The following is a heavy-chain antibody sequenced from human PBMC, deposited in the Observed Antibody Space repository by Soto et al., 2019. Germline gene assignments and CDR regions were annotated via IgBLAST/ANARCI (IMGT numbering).Heavy chain of an antibody. Sequence: GGSLRLSCSASGFTFSQFCMNWVRQAPGKELEYVSVISSDGGTTYYADSVKGRFSISRDNSRGTLLLQMSSLRLEDSGIYYCVKCGGYKEIPFAKNWSDPWGQGTPVTVSS. V-gene: IGHV3-64D*06. D-gene: IGHD3-16*01. J-gene: IGHJ5*02. CDR1: GFTFSQFC. CDR2: ISSDGGTT. CDR3: VKCGGYKEIPFAKNWSDP.